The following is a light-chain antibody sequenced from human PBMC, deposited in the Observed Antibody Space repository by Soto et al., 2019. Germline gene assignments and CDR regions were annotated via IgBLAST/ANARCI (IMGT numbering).Light chain of an antibody. J-gene: IGKJ3*01. CDR3: QQYGDSLFT. V-gene: IGKV3-20*01. CDR1: QSVSSSF. CDR2: GAS. Sequence: EIVLAQSPGTLSLSPGERATLSCRASQSVSSSFLAWYQQKPGQAPRLLIYGASTRASGIPDRFSGSGSETDFILTINRLEPEDFAMYYCQQYGDSLFTFGPGTKVDIK.